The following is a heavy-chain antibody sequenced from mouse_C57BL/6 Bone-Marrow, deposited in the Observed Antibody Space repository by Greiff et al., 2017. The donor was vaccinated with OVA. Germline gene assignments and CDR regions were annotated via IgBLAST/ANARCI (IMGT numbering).Heavy chain of an antibody. CDR3: ARLDAMDY. Sequence: EVNVVESGGGLVQPGGSLKLSCAASGFTFSDFYMYWIRQTPEKRLEWVAYISNGGGSTYYPDTVKGRFTISRDNAKNTLYLQMSRLKSEDTAMYYCARLDAMDYWGQGISVTVSS. CDR2: ISNGGGST. J-gene: IGHJ4*01. CDR1: GFTFSDFY. V-gene: IGHV5-12*01.